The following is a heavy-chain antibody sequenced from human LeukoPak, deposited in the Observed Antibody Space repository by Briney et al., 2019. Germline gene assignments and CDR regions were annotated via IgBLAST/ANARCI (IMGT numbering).Heavy chain of an antibody. Sequence: SETLSLTCAVYGGSFSGYYWSWIRQPPGKGLEWIGEINHSGSTNYNPSLKSRVTISVDTSKNQFSLKLSSVTAADTAVYYCARDLDPAMIVVVTPGDYWGQGTLVTVSS. V-gene: IGHV4-34*01. D-gene: IGHD3-22*01. J-gene: IGHJ4*02. CDR1: GGSFSGYY. CDR3: ARDLDPAMIVVVTPGDY. CDR2: INHSGST.